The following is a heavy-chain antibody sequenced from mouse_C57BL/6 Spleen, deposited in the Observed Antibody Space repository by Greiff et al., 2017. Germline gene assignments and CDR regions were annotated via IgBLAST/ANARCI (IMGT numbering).Heavy chain of an antibody. J-gene: IGHJ2*01. CDR1: GYAFSSSW. CDR3: ARIYGSSYYFDY. CDR2: IYPGDGDT. D-gene: IGHD1-1*01. Sequence: QVQLQQSGPELVKPGASVKISCKASGYAFSSSWMNWVKQRPGKGLEWIGRIYPGDGDTNYNGKFKGKATLTADKSSSTAYMQLSSLPSEDSAVYFWARIYGSSYYFDYGGQGTTPTVSS. V-gene: IGHV1-82*01.